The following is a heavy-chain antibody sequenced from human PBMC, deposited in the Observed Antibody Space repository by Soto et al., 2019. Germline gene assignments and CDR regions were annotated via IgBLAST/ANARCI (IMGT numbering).Heavy chain of an antibody. V-gene: IGHV3-48*03. J-gene: IGHJ6*02. CDR2: ISSSGSTI. CDR3: ARGTSTATTVNAYYYYGMDV. CDR1: GFTFSSYE. Sequence: PGGSLRLSCAASGFTFSSYEMNWVRQAPGKGLEWVSYISSSGSTIYYADSVKGRFTISRDNAKNSLYLQMNSLRAEDTAVYYYARGTSTATTVNAYYYYGMDVWGQGTTVTVSS. D-gene: IGHD4-4*01.